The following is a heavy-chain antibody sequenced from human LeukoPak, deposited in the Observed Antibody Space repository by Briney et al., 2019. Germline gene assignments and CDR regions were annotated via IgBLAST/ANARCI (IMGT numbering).Heavy chain of an antibody. Sequence: PGGSLRLSCAVSGFTFRSYAMSWVRQAQGKGLERVSVISGSGGSTYYADSVKGRFTISRDNSKNTLYLQMNSLRAEDTAVYYCAKRGGGAYCGGDCYSPFDYWGQGTLVTVSS. CDR1: GFTFRSYA. CDR3: AKRGGGAYCGGDCYSPFDY. D-gene: IGHD2-21*02. V-gene: IGHV3-23*01. CDR2: ISGSGGST. J-gene: IGHJ4*02.